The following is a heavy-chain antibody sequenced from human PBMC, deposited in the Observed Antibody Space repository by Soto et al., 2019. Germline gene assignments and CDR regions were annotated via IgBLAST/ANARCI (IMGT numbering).Heavy chain of an antibody. Sequence: QLQLQESGPGLVKTSEALSLTCTVSGDSISSDTYYWGWIRQPPGKGPEWIGSIYYSGITYYNPSTNSRVTIFVDTSKNQFAPQLTSLAAAATAVYYGARHGPRYSGKLFDHWGQGTLVTVAS. J-gene: IGHJ4*02. CDR3: ARHGPRYSGKLFDH. CDR2: IYYSGIT. D-gene: IGHD1-26*01. V-gene: IGHV4-39*01. CDR1: GDSISSDTYY.